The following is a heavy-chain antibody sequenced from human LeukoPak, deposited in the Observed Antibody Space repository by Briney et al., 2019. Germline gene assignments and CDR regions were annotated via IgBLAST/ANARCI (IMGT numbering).Heavy chain of an antibody. J-gene: IGHJ4*02. V-gene: IGHV4-4*07. CDR1: GGSTSSYY. D-gene: IGHD3-22*01. CDR2: IYTSGST. Sequence: PSETLSLTCTVPGGSTSSYYWSWIRQPAGKGLQWIGRIYTSGSTNCNPSLKSRVTMSVDTSKNQFSLKLSSVTAADTAVYYCAREGYYDSSGYYPENWGQGTLVTVSS. CDR3: AREGYYDSSGYYPEN.